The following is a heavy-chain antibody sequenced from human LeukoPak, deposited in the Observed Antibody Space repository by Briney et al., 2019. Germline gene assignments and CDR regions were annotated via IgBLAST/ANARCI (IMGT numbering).Heavy chain of an antibody. Sequence: GESLKISCKGSGYSFTSYWIGWVRQMPGKGLEWMGIIYPGDSDTRYSPPFQGQVTISADKSISTAYLQWSSLKASDTAMYYCARHDPHSRGYVNRFDPWGQGTLVTVSS. V-gene: IGHV5-51*01. CDR2: IYPGDSDT. CDR3: ARHDPHSRGYVNRFDP. CDR1: GYSFTSYW. D-gene: IGHD5-12*01. J-gene: IGHJ5*02.